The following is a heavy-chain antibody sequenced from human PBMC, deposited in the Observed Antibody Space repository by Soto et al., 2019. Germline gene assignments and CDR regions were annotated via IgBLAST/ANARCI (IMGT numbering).Heavy chain of an antibody. D-gene: IGHD2-2*01. J-gene: IGHJ3*02. CDR3: ANAWAVVVPAARYAGAFDI. V-gene: IGHV3-23*01. Sequence: GGSLRLSCAASGFTFSSYAMSWVRQAPGKGLEWVSAISGSGGSTYYADSVKGRFTISRDNSKNTLYLQMNSLRAEDTAVYYCANAWAVVVPAARYAGAFDIWGQGTMVTVSS. CDR1: GFTFSSYA. CDR2: ISGSGGST.